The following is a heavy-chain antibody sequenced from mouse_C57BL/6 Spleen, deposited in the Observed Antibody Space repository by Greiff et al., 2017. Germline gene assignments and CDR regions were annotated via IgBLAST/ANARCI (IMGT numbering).Heavy chain of an antibody. D-gene: IGHD5-1*01. V-gene: IGHV1-4*01. CDR1: GYTFPAYT. CDR3: AREYPFAY. Sequence: QVHVKQSGADLANPGASVKISCTASGYTFPAYTMHWVKQRPGQGLEWIGYINPSSGYTKYNQKFKDKATLTADKSSSTAYMQLSSLTSEDSAVYYCAREYPFAYWGQGTLVTVSA. J-gene: IGHJ3*01. CDR2: INPSSGYT.